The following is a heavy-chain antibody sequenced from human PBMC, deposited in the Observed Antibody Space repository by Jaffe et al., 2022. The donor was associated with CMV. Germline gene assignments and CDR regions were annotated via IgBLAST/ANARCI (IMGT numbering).Heavy chain of an antibody. CDR2: IDPEDGEK. Sequence: QVQLIQSGAEVKKPGASVKVSCKVSGCSLTDVFIHWVRQAPGKGLESMGSIDPEDGEKVYAQQFQGRVTMTEDASTDTAYMELSSLRSDDTAVYYCATSPPYGDFYVYHWGQGTLVTVSS. V-gene: IGHV1-24*01. CDR1: GCSLTDVF. CDR3: ATSPPYGDFYVYH. J-gene: IGHJ4*02. D-gene: IGHD4-17*01.